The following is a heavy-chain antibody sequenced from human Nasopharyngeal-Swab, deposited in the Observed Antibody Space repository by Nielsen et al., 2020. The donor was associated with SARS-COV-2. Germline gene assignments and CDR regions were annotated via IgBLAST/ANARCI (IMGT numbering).Heavy chain of an antibody. CDR1: GFTFNNFP. Sequence: GESLKISCGAFGFTFNNFPMSWVRQAPGKGLEWVSSISSYSSDINYADSLKGRFTISRDNAKNSLYLQMNSLRAEDTAVYYCAREGVDSASDYSEPFDIWGQGTMVTVSS. D-gene: IGHD5-12*01. V-gene: IGHV3-21*01. CDR2: ISSYSSDI. J-gene: IGHJ3*02. CDR3: AREGVDSASDYSEPFDI.